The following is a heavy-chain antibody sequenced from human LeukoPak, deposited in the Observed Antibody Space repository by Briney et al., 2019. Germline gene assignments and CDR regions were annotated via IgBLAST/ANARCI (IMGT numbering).Heavy chain of an antibody. Sequence: GGSLRLSCAASGFTFSDYYMSWIRQAPGKGLEWVSYISSSSSYTNYADSVKGRFTISRDNAKNSLYLQMNSLRAEGTAVYYCARSTYDILTGYSDWFDPWGQGTLVTVSS. V-gene: IGHV3-11*06. J-gene: IGHJ5*02. CDR3: ARSTYDILTGYSDWFDP. CDR2: ISSSSSYT. D-gene: IGHD3-9*01. CDR1: GFTFSDYY.